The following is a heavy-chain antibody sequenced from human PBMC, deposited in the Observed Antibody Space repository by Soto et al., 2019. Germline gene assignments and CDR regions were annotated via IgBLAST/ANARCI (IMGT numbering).Heavy chain of an antibody. Sequence: PGGSLRLSCAASGFTFSSYAMSWVRQAPGKGLEWVSAISGSGGSTYYADSVKGRFTISRDNSKNTLYLQMNSLRAEDTAVYYCAKDKGGGSYYSLYAFDIWGQGTMVTVSS. D-gene: IGHD1-26*01. V-gene: IGHV3-23*01. CDR3: AKDKGGGSYYSLYAFDI. J-gene: IGHJ3*02. CDR1: GFTFSSYA. CDR2: ISGSGGST.